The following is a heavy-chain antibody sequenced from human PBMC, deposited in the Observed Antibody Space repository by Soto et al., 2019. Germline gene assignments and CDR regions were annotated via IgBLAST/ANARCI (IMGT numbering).Heavy chain of an antibody. D-gene: IGHD5-18*01. J-gene: IGHJ6*02. CDR3: TRVWDTAMVAYYDYGMDV. V-gene: IGHV3-49*03. CDR1: GFTFGDYA. CDR2: IRSKAYGGTT. Sequence: GGSLRLSCTASGFTFGDYAMSWFRQAPGKGLEWVGFIRSKAYGGTTEYAASVKGRFTISRDDSKSIAYLQMNSLKTEDTAVYYCTRVWDTAMVAYYDYGMDVWGQGTTVTVSS.